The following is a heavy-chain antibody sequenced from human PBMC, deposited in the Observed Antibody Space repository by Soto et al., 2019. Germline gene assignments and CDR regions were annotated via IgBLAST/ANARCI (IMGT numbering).Heavy chain of an antibody. V-gene: IGHV3-9*01. CDR1: GFTFDDYA. CDR2: ISWNSGSI. CDR3: AKGPSADY. J-gene: IGHJ4*02. Sequence: DVQLVESGGGLVQPGRSLRLSCAASGFTFDDYAMHWVRQAPGKGLEWVSGISWNSGSIGYADSVKGRFTVSRDNAKNSLYLQMNSLRAEDTALYYCAKGPSADYWGQGTLVTVSS.